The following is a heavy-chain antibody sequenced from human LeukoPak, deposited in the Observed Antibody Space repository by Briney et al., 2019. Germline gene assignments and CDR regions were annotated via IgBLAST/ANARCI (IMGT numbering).Heavy chain of an antibody. J-gene: IGHJ4*02. Sequence: ASEKISCKVSGYTFTDYYMHWVQQAPGKGLEWMGLVDPEDGETIYAEKFQGRVTITADTSTDTAYMELSSLRSEDTAVYYCATVDSGSYYGGGYWGQGTLVTVSS. CDR2: VDPEDGET. CDR1: GYTFTDYY. V-gene: IGHV1-69-2*01. D-gene: IGHD1-26*01. CDR3: ATVDSGSYYGGGY.